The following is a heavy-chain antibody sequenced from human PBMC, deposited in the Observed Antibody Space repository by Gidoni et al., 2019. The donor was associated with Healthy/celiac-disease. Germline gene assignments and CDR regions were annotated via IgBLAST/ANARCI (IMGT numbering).Heavy chain of an antibody. CDR1: GGSISSGSYY. CDR3: ASAVVVAATSFYYYYFGMDV. V-gene: IGHV4-61*02. Sequence: QVQLQESGPGLVKPSQTLSLTCTVSGGSISSGSYYWGWIRQPAGKGLELIGRIYTSGSTNYNPSLKSRVTISVDTSKNQFSLKLSSVTAADTAVYYCASAVVVAATSFYYYYFGMDVWGQGTTVTVSS. CDR2: IYTSGST. J-gene: IGHJ6*02. D-gene: IGHD2-15*01.